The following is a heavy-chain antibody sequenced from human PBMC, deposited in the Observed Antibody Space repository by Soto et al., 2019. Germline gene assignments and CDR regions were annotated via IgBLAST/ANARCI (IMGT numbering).Heavy chain of an antibody. CDR1: GFTFSSYG. Sequence: PGGSLRLSCAASGFTFSSYGMHWVRQAPGKGLEWVAVIWYDGSNKYYADSVKGRFTISRDNSKNTLYLQTNSLRAEDTAVYYCARDRGPGIQLYFDYWGQGTLVTVSS. CDR3: ARDRGPGIQLYFDY. J-gene: IGHJ4*02. D-gene: IGHD5-18*01. V-gene: IGHV3-33*01. CDR2: IWYDGSNK.